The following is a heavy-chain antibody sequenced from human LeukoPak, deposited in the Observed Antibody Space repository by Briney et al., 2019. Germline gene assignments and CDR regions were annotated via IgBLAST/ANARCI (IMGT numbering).Heavy chain of an antibody. CDR1: GYSFTSYW. V-gene: IGHV1-69*01. J-gene: IGHJ6*03. D-gene: IGHD6-19*01. CDR3: ARTPPSSGWYGDYYYYYYMDV. Sequence: KISCKGSGYSFTSYWIGWVRQAPGQGLEWMGGIIPIFGTANYAQKFQGRVTITADESTSTAYMELSSLRSEDTAVYYCARTPPSSGWYGDYYYYYYMDVWGKGTTVTISS. CDR2: IIPIFGTA.